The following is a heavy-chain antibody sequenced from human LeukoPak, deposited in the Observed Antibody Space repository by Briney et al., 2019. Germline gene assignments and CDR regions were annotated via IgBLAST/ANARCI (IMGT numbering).Heavy chain of an antibody. CDR1: GGSFSDYY. J-gene: IGHJ4*02. V-gene: IGHV4-34*01. CDR2: INHGGGT. CDR3: ARGEDGTGDYRPTYFDS. Sequence: SETLSLTCAVYGGSFSDYYWNWIRQPPGKGLEWIGEINHGGGTNYNPSFKSRATISVDTSKKQFSLNLSSVTVADTAVYCCARGEDGTGDYRPTYFDSWGQGTLVTVSS. D-gene: IGHD4-17*01.